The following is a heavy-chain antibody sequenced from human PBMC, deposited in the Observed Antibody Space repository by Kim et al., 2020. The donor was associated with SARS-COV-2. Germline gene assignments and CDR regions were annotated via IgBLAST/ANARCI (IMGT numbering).Heavy chain of an antibody. V-gene: IGHV1-69*13. Sequence: SVKVSCKASGGTFSSYAISWVRQAPGQGLEWMGGIIPIFGTANYAQKFQGRVTITADESTSTAYMELSSLRSEDTAVYYCARDRAREGSWDLYGSGSYYNVAFDIWGQGTMVTVSS. CDR2: IIPIFGTA. CDR1: GGTFSSYA. J-gene: IGHJ3*02. D-gene: IGHD3-10*01. CDR3: ARDRAREGSWDLYGSGSYYNVAFDI.